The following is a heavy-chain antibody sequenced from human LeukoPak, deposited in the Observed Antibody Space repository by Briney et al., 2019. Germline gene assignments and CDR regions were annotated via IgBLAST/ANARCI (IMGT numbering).Heavy chain of an antibody. J-gene: IGHJ3*02. CDR1: GFTFSSYG. CDR3: ARVNGDYFAFDI. Sequence: GGSLRLPCAASGFTFSSYGMHWVRQAPGKGLEWVAVIWYDGSNKYYADSVKGRFTISRDNSKNTLYLQMNSLRAEDTAVYYCARVNGDYFAFDIWGQGTMVTVSS. CDR2: IWYDGSNK. V-gene: IGHV3-33*01. D-gene: IGHD4-17*01.